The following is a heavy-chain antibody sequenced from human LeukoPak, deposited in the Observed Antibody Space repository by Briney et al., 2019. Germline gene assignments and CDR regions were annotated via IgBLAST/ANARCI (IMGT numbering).Heavy chain of an antibody. CDR2: ISYDGSNK. CDR1: GFTFSSYG. CDR3: AKETFFSGSYYAY. J-gene: IGHJ4*02. V-gene: IGHV3-30*18. Sequence: PGRSLRLSCAASGFTFSSYGMHWVRQAPGKGLEWVAVISYDGSNKYYADSVKGRFTIPRDNSKNTLYLQMNSLRAEDTAVYYCAKETFFSGSYYAYWGQGTLVTVSS. D-gene: IGHD1-26*01.